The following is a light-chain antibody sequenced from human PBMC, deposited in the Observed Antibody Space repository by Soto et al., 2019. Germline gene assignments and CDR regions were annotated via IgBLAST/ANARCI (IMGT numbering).Light chain of an antibody. V-gene: IGKV1-5*03. Sequence: DIQMTQSPFTLSASVGDRVTITCRASQRISRWLAWYQQKPGKAPKLLIYRASSLESGVPSRFSGSGSGTEFTLTISSLPSDDSATYYCQQYQTWTSGQGTKVEIK. J-gene: IGKJ1*01. CDR1: QRISRW. CDR2: RAS. CDR3: QQYQTWT.